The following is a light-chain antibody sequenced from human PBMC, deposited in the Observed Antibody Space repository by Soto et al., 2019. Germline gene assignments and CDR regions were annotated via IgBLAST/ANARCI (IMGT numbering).Light chain of an antibody. Sequence: ENELTQSPGTLYLSPGERATLSCRASQSVSNNYLAWYQQKPGQAPRLLIYGASNRATGIPDRFSGSGSGTDFTLTISRLEPEDFAVYYCQQYGNSPWTFGQGTKVDIK. CDR3: QQYGNSPWT. V-gene: IGKV3-20*01. J-gene: IGKJ1*01. CDR1: QSVSNNY. CDR2: GAS.